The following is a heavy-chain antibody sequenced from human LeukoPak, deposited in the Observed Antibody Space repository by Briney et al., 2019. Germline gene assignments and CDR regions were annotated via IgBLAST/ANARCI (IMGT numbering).Heavy chain of an antibody. J-gene: IGHJ4*02. CDR1: GYTFTSYG. D-gene: IGHD6-19*01. CDR2: ISAYNGNT. Sequence: ASVMVSSTASGYTFTSYGISWVRQAPGQGLEWMGWISAYNGNTNYAQKLQGRVTMTTDTSTTTAYLELRSLRSDDTAVYYCARWGVSIAVAGTPDYFDYWGQGTLVTVSS. CDR3: ARWGVSIAVAGTPDYFDY. V-gene: IGHV1-18*01.